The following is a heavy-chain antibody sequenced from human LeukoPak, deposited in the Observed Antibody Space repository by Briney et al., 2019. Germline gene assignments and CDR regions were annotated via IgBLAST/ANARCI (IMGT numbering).Heavy chain of an antibody. CDR2: ISAYNGDT. CDR1: GYPFTSYY. D-gene: IGHD3-10*01. Sequence: ASVKVSCKASGYPFTSYYINWVRQAPGQGLEWMGWISAYNGDTNYAQNLQGRVTMTTDTSTDTAYMELRRLRSDDTAVYYCARHYYGSGSPWFDPWGQGTLVTVSS. CDR3: ARHYYGSGSPWFDP. J-gene: IGHJ5*02. V-gene: IGHV1-18*01.